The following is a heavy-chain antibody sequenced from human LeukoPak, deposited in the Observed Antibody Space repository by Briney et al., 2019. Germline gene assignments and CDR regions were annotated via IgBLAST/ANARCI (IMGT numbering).Heavy chain of an antibody. D-gene: IGHD3-22*01. Sequence: SETLSLTCTVSGGSFSSSDYYWGWIRQPPGKGLEWIGSIYYSGTTYYNPSLKSRVTISVDTSKKQFSLKLRSVTAADTAVYYCARPAPDSSGYYYVGNAFDIWGQGTMVTVSS. CDR1: GGSFSSSDYY. CDR3: ARPAPDSSGYYYVGNAFDI. V-gene: IGHV4-39*01. J-gene: IGHJ3*02. CDR2: IYYSGTT.